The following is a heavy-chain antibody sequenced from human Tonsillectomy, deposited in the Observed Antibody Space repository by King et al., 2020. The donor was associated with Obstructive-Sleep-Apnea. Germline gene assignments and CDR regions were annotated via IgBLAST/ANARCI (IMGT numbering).Heavy chain of an antibody. J-gene: IGHJ4*02. CDR2: ISSSSSYI. CDR3: ARDLLTHYDSSGSIY. V-gene: IGHV3-21*01. CDR1: GFTFSSYS. Sequence: VQLVESGGGLVKPGGSLRLSCAASGFTFSSYSMNWVRQAPGKGLEWVSSISSSSSYIYYADSVKGRFTISRDNAKNSLYLQMNSLRAEDTAVYYCARDLLTHYDSSGSIYWGQGTLVTVSS. D-gene: IGHD3-22*01.